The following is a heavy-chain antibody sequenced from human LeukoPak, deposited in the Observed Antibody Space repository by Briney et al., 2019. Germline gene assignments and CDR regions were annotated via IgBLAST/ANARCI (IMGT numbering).Heavy chain of an antibody. CDR1: GYTFTSYG. CDR3: ARGVVGQQPNDY. D-gene: IGHD6-13*01. V-gene: IGHV1-18*04. J-gene: IGHJ4*02. Sequence: ASVKVSCKAFGYTFTSYGTSWVRQAPGQGLEWMGWISAYNSNTNYAQKLKGRVTMTTDTSTSTVYMQLRSLRADDTAVYYCARGVVGQQPNDYWCQGTLVIVSS. CDR2: ISAYNSNT.